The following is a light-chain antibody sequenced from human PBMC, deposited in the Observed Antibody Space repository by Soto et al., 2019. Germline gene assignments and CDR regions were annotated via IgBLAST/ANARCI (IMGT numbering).Light chain of an antibody. CDR3: SSYAGSNNLV. CDR1: SSDLGSYNL. Sequence: QSVLTQPASVSGSPGQSITISCTGTSSDLGSYNLVSWYQHHPGKAPKLIIYEATKRPSGVPDRFSGSKSGNTASLTVSGLQAEDEADYYCSSYAGSNNLVFGGGTKLTVL. J-gene: IGLJ2*01. V-gene: IGLV2-8*01. CDR2: EAT.